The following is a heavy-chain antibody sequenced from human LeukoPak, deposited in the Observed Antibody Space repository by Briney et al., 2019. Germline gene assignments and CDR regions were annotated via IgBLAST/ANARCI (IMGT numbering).Heavy chain of an antibody. V-gene: IGHV3-21*01. CDR2: ISSSSSYI. CDR3: ARDFEIPDGSSSPFDY. J-gene: IGHJ4*02. Sequence: GGSLRLSCAASGFTFSSYSMNWVRQAPGKGLEWVSSISSSSSYIYYADSVKGRFTISRDNAKNSLYLQMNSLRAEDTAVYYCARDFEIPDGSSSPFDYWGQGTLVTVSP. D-gene: IGHD6-6*01. CDR1: GFTFSSYS.